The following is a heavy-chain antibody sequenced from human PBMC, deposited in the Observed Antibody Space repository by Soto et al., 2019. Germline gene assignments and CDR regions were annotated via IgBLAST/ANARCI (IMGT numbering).Heavy chain of an antibody. CDR2: IYYSGST. V-gene: IGHV4-59*01. CDR1: GGSISSYY. CDR3: ARALRYNWNYGPYYYMDV. D-gene: IGHD1-7*01. Sequence: SETLSLTCTVSGGSISSYYWSWIRQPPGKGLEWIGYIYYSGSTNYNPSLKSRVTISVDTSKNQFSLKLSSVTAADTAVYYCARALRYNWNYGPYYYMDVWGKWTTVTVSS. J-gene: IGHJ6*03.